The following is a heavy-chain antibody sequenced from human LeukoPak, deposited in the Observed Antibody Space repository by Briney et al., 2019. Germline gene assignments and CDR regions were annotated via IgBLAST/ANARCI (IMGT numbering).Heavy chain of an antibody. D-gene: IGHD5-24*01. CDR3: ARVGDGLNDGFDI. J-gene: IGHJ3*02. V-gene: IGHV1-2*06. Sequence: GASVKVSCKASGYTFTGYYMNWVRQAPGQGLGWMGRINPNTGGTNYAQNFQGSVTMTRDTSITTVYMELSRLRSDDTAVYYCARVGDGLNDGFDIWGLGTMVTVSS. CDR1: GYTFTGYY. CDR2: INPNTGGT.